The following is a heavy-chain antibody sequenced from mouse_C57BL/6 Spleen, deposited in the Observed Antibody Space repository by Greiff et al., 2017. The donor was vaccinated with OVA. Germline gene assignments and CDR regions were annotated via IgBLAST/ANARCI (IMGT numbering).Heavy chain of an antibody. CDR3: TRACGSSYGAMDY. Sequence: VKLVESGAELVRPGASVTLSCKASGYTFTDYEMHWVKQTPVHGLEWIGAIDPETGGTAYNQKFKGKAILTADKSSSTAYMELRSLTSEDSAVYYCTRACGSSYGAMDYWGQGTSVTVSS. CDR1: GYTFTDYE. CDR2: IDPETGGT. D-gene: IGHD1-1*01. J-gene: IGHJ4*01. V-gene: IGHV1-15*01.